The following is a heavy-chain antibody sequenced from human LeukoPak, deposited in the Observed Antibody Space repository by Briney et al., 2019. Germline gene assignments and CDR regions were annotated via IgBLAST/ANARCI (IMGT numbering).Heavy chain of an antibody. V-gene: IGHV5-51*01. CDR2: IYPGDSDT. CDR3: ARGGTETRGVPSNDAFDI. Sequence: GESLKISCKGSGYSFTSYWIGWVRQMPGKGLEWMGIIYPGDSDTRYSPSFQGQVTISADKSISTAYLQWSSLKASDTAMYYCARGGTETRGVPSNDAFDIWGQGTMVTVSS. J-gene: IGHJ3*02. CDR1: GYSFTSYW. D-gene: IGHD3-10*01.